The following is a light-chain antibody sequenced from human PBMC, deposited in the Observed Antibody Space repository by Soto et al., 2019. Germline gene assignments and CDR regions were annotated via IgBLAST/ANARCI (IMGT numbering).Light chain of an antibody. CDR1: QSVSSY. CDR3: QQRSNWPPL. CDR2: DAS. V-gene: IGKV3-11*01. J-gene: IGKJ4*01. Sequence: IVLTQSPATLSLSPGERATLSCRASQSVSSYLAWYQQKPGQAPRLLIYDASNRATGIPARFSGSGSGTDFTLTISSLEPEDFAVYYCQQRSNWPPLFGGGTKV.